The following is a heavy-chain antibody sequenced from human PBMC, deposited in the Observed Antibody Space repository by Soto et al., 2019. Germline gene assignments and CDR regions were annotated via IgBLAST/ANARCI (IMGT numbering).Heavy chain of an antibody. CDR3: ARGYSSGWYAAWFDP. CDR1: GYTFTSYG. CDR2: ISAYNGNT. V-gene: IGHV1-18*01. D-gene: IGHD6-19*01. J-gene: IGHJ5*02. Sequence: ASVKVSCKASGYTFTSYGISWVRQAPGQGLVWMGWISAYNGNTNYAQKLQGRVTMTTDTSTSTAYMELRSLRSDDTAVYYCARGYSSGWYAAWFDPWGQGTLVTVS.